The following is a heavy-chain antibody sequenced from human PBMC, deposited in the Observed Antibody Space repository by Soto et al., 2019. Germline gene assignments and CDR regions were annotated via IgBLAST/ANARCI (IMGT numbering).Heavy chain of an antibody. CDR2: ISAYNGNT. Sequence: GASVKVSCKASGYTFTSYGISWVRQAPGQGLEWMGWISAYNGNTSYAQKLQGRVTMTTDTSTSTAYMELRSLRSDDTAVYYCARAYYYGSGAVNYYYYMDVWGKGTTVTVSS. D-gene: IGHD3-10*01. V-gene: IGHV1-18*01. CDR1: GYTFTSYG. J-gene: IGHJ6*03. CDR3: ARAYYYGSGAVNYYYYMDV.